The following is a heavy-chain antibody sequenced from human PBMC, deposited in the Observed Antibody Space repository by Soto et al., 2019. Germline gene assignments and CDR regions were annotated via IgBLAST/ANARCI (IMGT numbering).Heavy chain of an antibody. J-gene: IGHJ4*02. Sequence: EVQLLESGGGLVQPGGSLRLSCETSGFTFSSYVMGWVRQAPGAGLEWVSVIGGSGYDKSLADSVKGRFTISRDNSKDTLYLEMNSLRAEDTGIYYCVKEIVAAAYAATSALDLWGQGTLVTVST. CDR1: GFTFSSYV. V-gene: IGHV3-23*01. CDR3: VKEIVAAAYAATSALDL. D-gene: IGHD2-21*01. CDR2: IGGSGYDK.